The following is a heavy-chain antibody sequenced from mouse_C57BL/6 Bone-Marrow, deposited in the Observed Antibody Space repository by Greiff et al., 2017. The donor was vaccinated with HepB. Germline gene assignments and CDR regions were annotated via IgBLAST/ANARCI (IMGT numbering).Heavy chain of an antibody. Sequence: VQLQQSGAELVRPGSSVKLSCKASGYTFTSYWMHWVKQRPIQGLEWIGNIDPSDSETHYNQKFKDKATLTVDKSSSTAYMQLSSLTSEDSAVYYCARSDDYGYFDVWGTGTTVTVSS. CDR1: GYTFTSYW. V-gene: IGHV1-52*01. CDR3: ARSDDYGYFDV. CDR2: IDPSDSET. J-gene: IGHJ1*03. D-gene: IGHD2-3*01.